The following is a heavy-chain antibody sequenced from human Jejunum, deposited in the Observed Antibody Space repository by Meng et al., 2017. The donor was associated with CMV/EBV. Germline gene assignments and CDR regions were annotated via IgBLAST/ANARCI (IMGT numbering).Heavy chain of an antibody. Sequence: SNYWLNWVRRGPGKGLEWVANINEGGTRKNYVDSVEGRFTISRDNPKNSLYLQMKSLRDEDTAVYYCARGKDNVISGAFYYGVDVWGPGTTVTVSS. CDR2: INEGGTRK. D-gene: IGHD2-15*01. J-gene: IGHJ6*02. CDR3: ARGKDNVISGAFYYGVDV. CDR1: SNYW. V-gene: IGHV3-7*01.